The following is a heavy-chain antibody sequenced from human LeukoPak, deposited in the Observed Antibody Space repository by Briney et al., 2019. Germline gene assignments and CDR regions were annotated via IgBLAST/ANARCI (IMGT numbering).Heavy chain of an antibody. CDR3: ASLWGYYGSEGRGHY. V-gene: IGHV3-43*01. CDR1: GFTFDDYT. Sequence: HAGGSLRLSCAASGFTFDDYTMHWVRQAPGKGLEWVSLISWDGGSTYYADSVKGRFTISRDNSKNSMYLQMNSLRTEDTALYYCASLWGYYGSEGRGHYWGQGTLVTVSS. CDR2: ISWDGGST. J-gene: IGHJ4*02. D-gene: IGHD3-10*01.